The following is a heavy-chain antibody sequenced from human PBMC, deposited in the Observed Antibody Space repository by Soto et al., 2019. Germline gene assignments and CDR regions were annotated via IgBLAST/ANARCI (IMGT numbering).Heavy chain of an antibody. CDR1: GYTFTSYG. D-gene: IGHD3-3*01. J-gene: IGHJ4*02. CDR2: ISAYNGNT. V-gene: IGHV1-18*01. CDR3: ARGRITIFGVVIPFDY. Sequence: QVQLVQSGAEVKKPGASVKVSCKASGYTFTSYGISWVRQAPGQGLEWMGWISAYNGNTNYAQKLQGRVTMTTDTSPSPAYMGLGSLRSDATAVYYCARGRITIFGVVIPFDYWGQGTLVTVSS.